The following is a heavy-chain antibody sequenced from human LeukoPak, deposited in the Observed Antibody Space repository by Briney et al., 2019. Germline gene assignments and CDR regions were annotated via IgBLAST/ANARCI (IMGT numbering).Heavy chain of an antibody. D-gene: IGHD3-22*01. CDR1: GFTFSSYG. V-gene: IGHV3-33*08. Sequence: GGSLRLSCVASGFTFSSYGMHWVRQAPGKGLEWVAFIRYDGSNKYYADSVKGRFTISRDNSKNTLYLQMNSLRAEDTAVYYCARRAGDYSHPYDYWGQGTLVTVSS. J-gene: IGHJ4*02. CDR3: ARRAGDYSHPYDY. CDR2: IRYDGSNK.